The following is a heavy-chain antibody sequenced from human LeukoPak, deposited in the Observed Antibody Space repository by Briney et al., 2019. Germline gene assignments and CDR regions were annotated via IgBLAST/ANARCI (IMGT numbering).Heavy chain of an antibody. J-gene: IGHJ6*02. Sequence: GGPLRLSCAASGLTFSSYRMHWVPHAPGKGLEWVSYISNCRSYIYYADSVKGRFTISRDNVKNSLYLQMNSLRAEDTAVYYCARGVRYYDISTGHTTGYYGMDVWGQGTTVTVSS. CDR3: ARGVRYYDISTGHTTGYYGMDV. V-gene: IGHV3-21*01. D-gene: IGHD3-9*01. CDR1: GLTFSSYR. CDR2: ISNCRSYI.